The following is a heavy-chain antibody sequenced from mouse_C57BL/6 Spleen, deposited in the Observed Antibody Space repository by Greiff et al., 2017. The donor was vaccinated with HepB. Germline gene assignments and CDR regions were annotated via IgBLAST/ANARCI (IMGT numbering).Heavy chain of an antibody. D-gene: IGHD4-1*01. CDR2: IYPGDGDT. Sequence: VQLQQSGAELVKPGASVKISCKASGYAFSSYWMNWVKQRPGKGLEWIGQIYPGDGDTNYNGKFKGKATLTADKSSSTAYMQLSSLTSEDSAVYFCAREGANWGYYFDYWGQGTTLTVAS. V-gene: IGHV1-80*01. J-gene: IGHJ2*01. CDR3: AREGANWGYYFDY. CDR1: GYAFSSYW.